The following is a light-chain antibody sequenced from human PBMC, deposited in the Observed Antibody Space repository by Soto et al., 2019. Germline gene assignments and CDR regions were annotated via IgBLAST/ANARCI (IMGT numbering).Light chain of an antibody. V-gene: IGLV2-14*01. CDR1: SSDVGGYNY. J-gene: IGLJ1*01. CDR3: SSYTSSSFPYV. CDR2: EVS. Sequence: QPASVSGSPGQSITISCTGTSSDVGGYNYVSWYQQHPGKAPKLMIYEVSNRPSGVSNRFSGSKSGNTASLTISGLQAEDEADYYCSSYTSSSFPYVFGTGTKVTVL.